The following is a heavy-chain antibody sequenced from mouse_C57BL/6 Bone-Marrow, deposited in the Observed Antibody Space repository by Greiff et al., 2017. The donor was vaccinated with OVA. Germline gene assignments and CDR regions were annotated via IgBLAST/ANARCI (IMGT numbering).Heavy chain of an antibody. D-gene: IGHD2-4*01. Sequence: EVQRVESGGGLVKPGGSLKLSCAASGFTFSSYAMSWVRQTPEKRLEWVATISDGGSYTYYPDNVKGRFTISRDKAKNNLYLQMSHLKSEDTAMYYCARDPFMITTAYWGQGTLVTVSA. CDR1: GFTFSSYA. CDR3: ARDPFMITTAY. V-gene: IGHV5-4*01. CDR2: ISDGGSYT. J-gene: IGHJ3*01.